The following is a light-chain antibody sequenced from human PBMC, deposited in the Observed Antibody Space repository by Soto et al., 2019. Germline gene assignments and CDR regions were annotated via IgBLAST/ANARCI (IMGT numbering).Light chain of an antibody. Sequence: EIVMTQSPATLSVSPVERATISCRASQSVSSNLAWYQQKPGQAPRLLIYGASTRATGIPARFSGSGSGTDFTVTISSLQPEDLATYYCQQFNSYPRTFGQGTKVDIK. CDR2: GAS. V-gene: IGKV3-15*01. CDR3: QQFNSYPRT. J-gene: IGKJ1*01. CDR1: QSVSSN.